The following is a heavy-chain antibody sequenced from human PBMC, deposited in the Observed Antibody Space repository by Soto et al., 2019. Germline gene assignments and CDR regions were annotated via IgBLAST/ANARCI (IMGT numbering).Heavy chain of an antibody. V-gene: IGHV3-11*01. CDR3: ARTMVRGVMTLQHYYYMDV. CDR1: GFTFSDYY. J-gene: IGHJ6*03. D-gene: IGHD3-10*01. Sequence: QVQLVESGGGLVKPGGSLRLSCAASGFTFSDYYMSWIRQAPGKGLEWVSYISSSGSTIYYADSVKGRFSISRDNAKNSLYLQMNSLRAEDTAVYYCARTMVRGVMTLQHYYYMDVWGKGTTVTVSS. CDR2: ISSSGSTI.